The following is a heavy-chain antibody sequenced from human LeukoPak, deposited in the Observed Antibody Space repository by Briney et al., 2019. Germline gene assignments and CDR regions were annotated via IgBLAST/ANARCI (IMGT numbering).Heavy chain of an antibody. CDR1: GFTFSRNG. J-gene: IGHJ4*02. CDR2: ISYDGSNE. CDR3: AKDGGGTDFDY. V-gene: IGHV3-30*02. D-gene: IGHD1-26*01. Sequence: GGSLRLSCAVSGFTFSRNGMHWVRQAPGKGLEWVTFISYDGSNEYYADSVKGRFTISRDNSKNTLYLQMNSLRAEDTAVYCCAKDGGGTDFDYWGQGTLVTVSS.